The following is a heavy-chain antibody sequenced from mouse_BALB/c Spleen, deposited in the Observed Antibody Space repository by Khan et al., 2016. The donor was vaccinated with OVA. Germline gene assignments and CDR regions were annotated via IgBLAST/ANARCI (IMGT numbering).Heavy chain of an antibody. CDR1: GFSLTSYG. V-gene: IGHV2-3*01. Sequence: QVQLKESGPGLVAPSQSLSITCTVSGFSLTSYGVSWVHQPPGKGLDWLGVIWGDGNTNFHSALRSRLSISKDNSKRQVFLKLNSLQTDDTATYYCAKDRGYYAVDYWGQGTSVTVSS. CDR2: IWGDGNT. CDR3: AKDRGYYAVDY. J-gene: IGHJ4*01.